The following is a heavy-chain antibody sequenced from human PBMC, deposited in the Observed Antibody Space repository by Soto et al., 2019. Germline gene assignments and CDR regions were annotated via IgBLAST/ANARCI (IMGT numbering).Heavy chain of an antibody. J-gene: IGHJ4*02. D-gene: IGHD2-21*02. CDR1: GFTFHTFA. V-gene: IGHV3-23*01. CDR3: AKGGVTGKFDS. CDR2: IRGSGGGT. Sequence: VQLLESGGGLVQPGGSLRLSCAASGFTFHTFAMSWVRQAPGKGLEWVSAIRGSGGGTYFADSVEGRFAVSRDNSKNTLYLQMDSLTADDTAFYYCAKGGVTGKFDSWGQGTLVTVSS.